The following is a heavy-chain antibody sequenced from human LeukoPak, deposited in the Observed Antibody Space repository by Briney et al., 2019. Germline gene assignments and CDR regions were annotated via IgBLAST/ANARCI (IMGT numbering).Heavy chain of an antibody. CDR1: GGSISSSSYY. V-gene: IGHV4-39*01. D-gene: IGHD1-14*01. CDR2: IYYSGST. Sequence: PSETLSLTCTVSGGSISSSSYYWGWIRQPPGKGLEWIGSIYYSGSTYYNPSLKSRVTISVDTSKNQFSLKLSSVTAADTAVYYCAGQAGGEPNWFDPWGQGTLVTVSS. J-gene: IGHJ5*02. CDR3: AGQAGGEPNWFDP.